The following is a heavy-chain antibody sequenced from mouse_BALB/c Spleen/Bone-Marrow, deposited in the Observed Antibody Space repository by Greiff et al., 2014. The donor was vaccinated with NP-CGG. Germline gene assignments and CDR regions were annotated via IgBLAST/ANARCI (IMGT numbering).Heavy chain of an antibody. CDR2: IWTGGST. J-gene: IGHJ2*01. V-gene: IGHV2-2*02. CDR1: GFSLTTYG. Sequence: QVQLQQPGPGLVQPSQSLSMTCTVSGFSLTTYGVHWVRQSPGKGLEWLGVIWTGGSTDYNAAFISRLNISKDNSKSQVFFEMNSLQTNDTAIYYCARNHRGYYFDYWGQGTTLTVSS. CDR3: ARNHRGYYFDY. D-gene: IGHD3-1*01.